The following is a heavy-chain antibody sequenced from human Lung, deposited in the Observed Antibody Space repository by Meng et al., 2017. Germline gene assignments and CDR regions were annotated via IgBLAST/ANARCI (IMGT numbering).Heavy chain of an antibody. V-gene: IGHV1-3*01. CDR1: GYTFTNYA. CDR2: INAGSENT. D-gene: IGHD2-21*01. Sequence: QVHLVQSGAEVKKPGASVKVSCKASGYTFTNYAMHWVRQAPGQGLEWMGWINAGSENTEYSQKFQGRVTLTRDTSATTAYMELRSLKSEDTAIYYCARDIVVTFGELTTLDSWGQGTLVTVS. CDR3: ARDIVVTFGELTTLDS. J-gene: IGHJ4*02.